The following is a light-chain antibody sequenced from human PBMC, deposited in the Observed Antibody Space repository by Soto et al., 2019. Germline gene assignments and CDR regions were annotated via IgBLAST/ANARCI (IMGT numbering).Light chain of an antibody. CDR1: QSVSSSC. CDR2: DAS. V-gene: IGKV3-20*01. J-gene: IGKJ1*01. CDR3: QQYGSSPRT. Sequence: EIVLTQSPGTLSLSPGERATLSCRASQSVSSSCLAWYQQKPGEAPRLLICDASSRATGIQDRFSGSGAGTDFNLTNSRLQPEDFAVYYCQQYGSSPRTFGQGTKVEL.